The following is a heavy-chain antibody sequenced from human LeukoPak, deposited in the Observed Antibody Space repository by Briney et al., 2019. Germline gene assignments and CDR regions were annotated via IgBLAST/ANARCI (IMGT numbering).Heavy chain of an antibody. D-gene: IGHD7-27*01. CDR3: ASNTGTVFDY. V-gene: IGHV4-59*01. J-gene: IGHJ4*02. CDR2: VYYSGST. Sequence: SETLSLTFTVSGDFITAYYWSWIRQPPGKGLEWIGYVYYSGSTEYNPSLRSRVTISLEMSKHQFSLILTSVTAADTAVYYCASNTGTVFDYWGQGALVTVSS. CDR1: GDFITAYY.